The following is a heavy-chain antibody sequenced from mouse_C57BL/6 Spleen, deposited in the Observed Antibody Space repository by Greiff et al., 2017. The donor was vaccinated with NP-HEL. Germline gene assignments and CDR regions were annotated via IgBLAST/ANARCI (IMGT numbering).Heavy chain of an antibody. CDR2: IHPNSGST. CDR3: LITTVVATDFDY. D-gene: IGHD1-1*01. Sequence: VQLQQPGAELVKPGASVKLSCKASGYTFTSYWMHWVKQRPGQGLEWIGMIHPNSGSTNYNEKFKSKATLTVDKSSSTAYMQLSSLTSEDSAVYYCLITTVVATDFDYWGQGTTLTVSS. CDR1: GYTFTSYW. J-gene: IGHJ2*01. V-gene: IGHV1-64*01.